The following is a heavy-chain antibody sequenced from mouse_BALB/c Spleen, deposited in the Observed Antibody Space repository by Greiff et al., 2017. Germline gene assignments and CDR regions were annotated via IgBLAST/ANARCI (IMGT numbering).Heavy chain of an antibody. D-gene: IGHD2-10*02. CDR3: ASSPYGNYGFAY. CDR1: GFNIKDTY. CDR2: IDPANGNT. J-gene: IGHJ3*01. V-gene: IGHV14-3*02. Sequence: VQLQQSGAELVKPGASVKLSCTASGFNIKDTYMHWVKQRPEQGLEWIGRIDPANGNTKYDPKFQGKATITADTSSNTAYLQLSSLTSEDTAVYYCASSPYGNYGFAYWGQGTLVTVSA.